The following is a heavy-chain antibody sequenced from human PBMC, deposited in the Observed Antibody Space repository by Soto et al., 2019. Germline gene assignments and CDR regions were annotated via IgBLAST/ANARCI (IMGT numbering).Heavy chain of an antibody. V-gene: IGHV3-15*01. CDR1: GFTFSNAW. CDR2: IKSKTDGGTT. J-gene: IGHJ6*02. Sequence: GVLRLSCAASGFTFSNAWMSWVRQAPGKGLEWVGRIKSKTDGGTTDYAAPVKGGFTISRDDSKNTLYLQMNSLKTEDTAVYYCTSSLVRSYYYYYYGMDVWGQGTTVTVSS. D-gene: IGHD6-13*01. CDR3: TSSLVRSYYYYYYGMDV.